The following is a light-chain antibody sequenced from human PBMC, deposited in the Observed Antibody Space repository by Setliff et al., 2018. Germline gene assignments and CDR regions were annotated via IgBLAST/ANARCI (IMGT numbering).Light chain of an antibody. CDR1: SIDVGGYSY. V-gene: IGLV2-23*02. J-gene: IGLJ2*01. CDR3: CSYAGSSTII. CDR2: EVS. Sequence: QSVLTQPPSASGSPGQSITISCAGPSIDVGGYSYVSWYQQHPGKAPKVIIYEVSKRPSGLSYRFSGSKSGNTASLTISGLQPEDEADYYCCSYAGSSTIIFGGGTKVTVL.